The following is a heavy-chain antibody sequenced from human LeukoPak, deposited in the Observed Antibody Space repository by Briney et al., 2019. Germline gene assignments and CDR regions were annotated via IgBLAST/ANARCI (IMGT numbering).Heavy chain of an antibody. V-gene: IGHV3-30-3*01. J-gene: IGHJ6*04. CDR1: GFTFSSYA. CDR3: AIRGEDTAMTWASVDV. CDR2: ISYDGSNK. Sequence: GRSLRLSCAASGFTFSSYAMHWVRQAPGKGLEWVAVISYDGSNKYYEDSVKGRFTISRDNSKNTLYLQMNSLRAEDTAVYYCAIRGEDTAMTWASVDVWGKGTTVTVSS. D-gene: IGHD5-18*01.